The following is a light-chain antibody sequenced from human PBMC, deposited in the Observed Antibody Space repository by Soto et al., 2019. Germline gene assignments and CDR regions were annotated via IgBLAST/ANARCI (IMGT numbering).Light chain of an antibody. J-gene: IGLJ2*01. CDR2: RNN. CDR3: AAWDDSLSGVV. V-gene: IGLV1-47*01. CDR1: SSNIGSNY. Sequence: QSVLTQPPSASVTPGQRVTISCSGSSSNIGSNYVYWYQQLPGTAPKLLIYRNNQRPSGVPDRCSGSKSGTSASLAISGLRSEDEADYYCAAWDDSLSGVVFGGGTKLTVL.